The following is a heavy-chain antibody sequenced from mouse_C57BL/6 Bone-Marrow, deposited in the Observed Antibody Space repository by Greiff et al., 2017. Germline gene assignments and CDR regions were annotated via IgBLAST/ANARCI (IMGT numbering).Heavy chain of an antibody. V-gene: IGHV1-15*01. Sequence: VQLQQPGAELVRPGASVTLSCKASGYTFTDYEMHWVKQTPVHGLEWIGAIDPETGGTAYNQKFKGKAILTADKSSSTAYMELRGLTSEDSAVYYCTRKGDYWGQGTTLTVSS. CDR1: GYTFTDYE. CDR3: TRKGDY. CDR2: IDPETGGT. J-gene: IGHJ2*01.